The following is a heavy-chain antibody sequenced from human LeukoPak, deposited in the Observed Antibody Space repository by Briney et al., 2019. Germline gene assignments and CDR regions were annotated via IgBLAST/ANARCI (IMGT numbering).Heavy chain of an antibody. CDR2: ISGSGGST. D-gene: IGHD3-16*02. CDR3: ANGRNWGTYRPEAYAFDI. J-gene: IGHJ3*02. Sequence: PGGSLRLSCAASGFTFSSYAMSCVRQAPGKGLEWVSAISGSGGSTYYADSVKGRFTISRDNSKNTLYLQMNSLRAEDTAVYYCANGRNWGTYRPEAYAFDIWGQGTMVTVSS. CDR1: GFTFSSYA. V-gene: IGHV3-23*01.